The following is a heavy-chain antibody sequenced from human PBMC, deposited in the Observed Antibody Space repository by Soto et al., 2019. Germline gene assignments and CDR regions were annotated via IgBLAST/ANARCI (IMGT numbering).Heavy chain of an antibody. Sequence: PGGSLRLSCAASGFPFSSYAMHWVRQAPGKGLEWVAVISYDGSNKYYADSVKGQFTISRDNSKNTLYLQMNSLRAEDTAVYYCARDNTLLVVAATSFDYWGQGTLVTVS. J-gene: IGHJ4*02. D-gene: IGHD2-15*01. V-gene: IGHV3-30-3*01. CDR2: ISYDGSNK. CDR3: ARDNTLLVVAATSFDY. CDR1: GFPFSSYA.